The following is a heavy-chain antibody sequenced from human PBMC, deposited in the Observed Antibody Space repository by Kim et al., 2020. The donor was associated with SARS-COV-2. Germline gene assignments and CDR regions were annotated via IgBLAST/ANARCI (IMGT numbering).Heavy chain of an antibody. CDR2: IDPSDSYA. Sequence: GESLKISCKGSGYSFTSYWITWVRQMPGKGLEWMGRIDPSDSYANYSPSFQGHVTISADKSISTAYLQWSSLKASDTAMYYCAREVLVVVPATRQYYYYVMDVWGQGTTVTVSS. CDR1: GYSFTSYW. CDR3: AREVLVVVPATRQYYYYVMDV. V-gene: IGHV5-10-1*01. D-gene: IGHD2-2*01. J-gene: IGHJ6*02.